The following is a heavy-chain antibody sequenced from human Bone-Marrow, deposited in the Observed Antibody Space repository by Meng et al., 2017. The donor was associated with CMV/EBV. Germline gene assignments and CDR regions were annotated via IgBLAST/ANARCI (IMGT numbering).Heavy chain of an antibody. CDR1: GFTFDDYG. V-gene: IGHV3-7*01. CDR3: ARVSCSSTSCYGPLYYYYGMDV. Sequence: GGSLRLSCAASGFTFDDYGMSWVRQAPGKGLEWVANIKQDGSEKYYVDSVKGRFTISRDNAKNSLYLQMNSLRAEDTAVYYCARVSCSSTSCYGPLYYYYGMDVWGQGTTVTVSS. D-gene: IGHD2-2*01. CDR2: IKQDGSEK. J-gene: IGHJ6*02.